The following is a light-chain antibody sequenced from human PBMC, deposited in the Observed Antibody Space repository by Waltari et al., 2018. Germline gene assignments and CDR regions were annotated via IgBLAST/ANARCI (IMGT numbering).Light chain of an antibody. V-gene: IGKV2-30*01. J-gene: IGKJ1*01. CDR3: MQGTHWPWT. Sequence: DVVMTQSPLSLPVTLGQAAFISCRSSQSLLYSDGKTYLSWFQQRPGQSPRRLISKVSARDAGVPDRFDGSGSGTEFALNINRVEADDVGVYYCMQGTHWPWTFGPGTKVEIK. CDR2: KVS. CDR1: QSLLYSDGKTY.